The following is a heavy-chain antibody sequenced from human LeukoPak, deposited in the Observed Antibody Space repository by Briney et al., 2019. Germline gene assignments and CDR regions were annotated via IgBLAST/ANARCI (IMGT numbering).Heavy chain of an antibody. CDR1: GGTFSSYA. D-gene: IGHD3-22*01. V-gene: IGHV1-69*01. J-gene: IGHJ6*02. CDR2: IIPIVGTT. CDR3: ARDSAYYYDSSGYYYSDYYGMDV. Sequence: GASVKVSCKASGGTFSSYAFSWVRQAPGQGLEWMGGIIPIVGTTNYAQMFQGRVTITADESTSTAYMELSSLRSEDTAVYYCARDSAYYYDSSGYYYSDYYGMDVWGQGTTVTVSS.